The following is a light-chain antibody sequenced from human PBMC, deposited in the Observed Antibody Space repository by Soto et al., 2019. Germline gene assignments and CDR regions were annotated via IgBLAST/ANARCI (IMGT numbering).Light chain of an antibody. CDR1: QSVNNY. CDR3: QQRGNWPPT. V-gene: IGKV3-11*01. CDR2: HAF. J-gene: IGKJ1*01. Sequence: ELVLTQSQAALSLSPGERATLSSRASQSVNNYFAWYQHKSGQAPRLLIYHAFNRAISIPARFSDSGSGTDFTRTISSLEPEDFAVYFCQQRGNWPPTFGQGTHVAI.